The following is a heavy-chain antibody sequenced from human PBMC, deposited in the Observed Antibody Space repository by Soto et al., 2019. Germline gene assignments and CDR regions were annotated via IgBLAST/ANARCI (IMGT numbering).Heavy chain of an antibody. Sequence: QVQLQQWGAGLLKPSETLSLTCAVYGGSFSGYYWSWIRQPPGKGLEWIGEINHSGSTNYNPSLKSRVTISVDTSKNQFSLKLSSVTAADTAVYYCARRSYSSSASYWGQGTLVTVSS. V-gene: IGHV4-34*01. J-gene: IGHJ4*02. CDR1: GGSFSGYY. CDR3: ARRSYSSSASY. CDR2: INHSGST. D-gene: IGHD6-13*01.